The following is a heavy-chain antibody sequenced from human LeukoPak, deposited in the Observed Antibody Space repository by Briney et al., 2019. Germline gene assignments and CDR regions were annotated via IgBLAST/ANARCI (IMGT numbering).Heavy chain of an antibody. CDR1: GDSVSGISFY. CDR3: ARYYDSSGYWSTPHFDY. J-gene: IGHJ4*02. D-gene: IGHD3-22*01. CDR2: IQYSGST. V-gene: IGHV4-61*01. Sequence: SETLSLTCTVSGDSVSGISFYWSWIRQPPGKGLQYIGYIQYSGSTNYNPSLKRQVTISVDTSKNQFSLKLSSVTAADTAVYYCARYYDSSGYWSTPHFDYWGQGTLVTVSS.